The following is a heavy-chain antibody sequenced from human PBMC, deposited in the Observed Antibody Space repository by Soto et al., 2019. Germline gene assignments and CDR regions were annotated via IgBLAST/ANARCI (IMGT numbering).Heavy chain of an antibody. CDR1: GFTFSSYA. J-gene: IGHJ6*02. CDR2: IGTAGDT. Sequence: PGGSLRLSCAASGFTFSSYAMSWVRQAPGKGLEWVSAIGTAGDTYYPGSVKGRFTISRENAKNSLYLQMDSLRAGDTAVYYCARAASIVGATTGLYYNYGMDVWGQGTTVTVSS. D-gene: IGHD1-26*01. CDR3: ARAASIVGATTGLYYNYGMDV. V-gene: IGHV3-13*01.